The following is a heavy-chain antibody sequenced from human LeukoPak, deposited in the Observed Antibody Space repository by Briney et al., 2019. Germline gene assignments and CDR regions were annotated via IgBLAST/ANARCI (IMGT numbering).Heavy chain of an antibody. Sequence: PSETLSLTCTVSGGSISSGGYYWRWIRQHPGKGLEWIGYIYYSGSTYYNPSLKSRVTISVDTSKYQFSLKLSSVTAADTAVYYCARGGRIQLWQYYFDYWGQGTLVTVSS. CDR3: ARGGRIQLWQYYFDY. J-gene: IGHJ4*02. V-gene: IGHV4-31*03. D-gene: IGHD5-18*01. CDR2: IYYSGST. CDR1: GGSISSGGYY.